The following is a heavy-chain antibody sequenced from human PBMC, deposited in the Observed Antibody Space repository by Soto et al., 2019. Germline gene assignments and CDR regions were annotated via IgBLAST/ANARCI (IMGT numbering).Heavy chain of an antibody. CDR2: IKSDGSDT. CDR1: GFTFSSDW. V-gene: IGHV3-74*03. D-gene: IGHD2-21*02. CDR3: ARAGYCGPGCYYYFDY. Sequence: GGSLRLSCVASGFTFSSDWMHWVRKAPGKGLVWVAHIKSDGSDTKYADSVKGRFTISRDNAKNSVYLQMNSLRVEDTSVYYCARAGYCGPGCYYYFDYWGQGTLVTVSS. J-gene: IGHJ4*02.